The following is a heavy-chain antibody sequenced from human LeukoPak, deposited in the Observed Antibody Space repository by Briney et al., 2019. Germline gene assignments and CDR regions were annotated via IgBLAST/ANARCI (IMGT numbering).Heavy chain of an antibody. CDR2: INDHGSST. V-gene: IGHV3-74*01. CDR1: GFTFSSYW. Sequence: PGGSLRLSCAASGFTFSSYWMHWGRQAPGKGLVWVSRINDHGSSTNYADSVKGRFTISRDDAKNTLYLQMNSLRAEDTAVYYCARDLQATVTTKGWGFDLWGRGTPVTVSS. J-gene: IGHJ2*01. CDR3: ARDLQATVTTKGWGFDL. D-gene: IGHD4-17*01.